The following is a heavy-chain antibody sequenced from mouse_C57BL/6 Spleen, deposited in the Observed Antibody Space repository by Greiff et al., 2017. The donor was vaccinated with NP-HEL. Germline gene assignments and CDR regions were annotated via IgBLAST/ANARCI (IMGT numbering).Heavy chain of an antibody. Sequence: VQVVESGPGLVQPSQSLSITCTVSGFSLTSYGVHWVRQSPGKGLEWLGVIWSGGSTDYNAAFISRLSISKDNSKSQVFFKMNSLQADDTAIYYCARNREPYGSSHWYFDVWGTGTTVTVSS. CDR2: IWSGGST. CDR1: GFSLTSYG. D-gene: IGHD1-1*01. V-gene: IGHV2-2*01. CDR3: ARNREPYGSSHWYFDV. J-gene: IGHJ1*03.